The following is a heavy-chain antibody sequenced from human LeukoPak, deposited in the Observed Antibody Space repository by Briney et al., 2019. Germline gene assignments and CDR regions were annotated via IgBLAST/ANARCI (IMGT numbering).Heavy chain of an antibody. CDR1: GFTFSSYA. CDR3: AKDQVSWIQLWSQNDAFDI. D-gene: IGHD5-18*01. J-gene: IGHJ3*02. V-gene: IGHV3-23*01. Sequence: GGSLGLSCAASGFTFSSYAVSWVRQAPGKGLEWVSAISGSGGSTYYADSVKGRFTISRDNSKNTLYLQMNSLRAEDTAVYYCAKDQVSWIQLWSQNDAFDIWGQGTMVTVSS. CDR2: ISGSGGST.